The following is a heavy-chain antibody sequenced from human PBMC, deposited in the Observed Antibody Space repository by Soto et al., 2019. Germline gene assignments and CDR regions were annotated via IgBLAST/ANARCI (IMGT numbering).Heavy chain of an antibody. CDR3: ARGLLSHCYYYGMDV. D-gene: IGHD3-3*01. V-gene: IGHV1-46*01. J-gene: IGHJ6*02. CDR2: INPSGGST. Sequence: ASVKVSCKAPGYTFTSYYMHWVRQAPGQGLEWMGIINPSGGSTSYAQKFQGRVTMTRDTSTSTVYMELSSLRSEDTAVYYCARGLLSHCYYYGMDVWGQGTTVTVSS. CDR1: GYTFTSYY.